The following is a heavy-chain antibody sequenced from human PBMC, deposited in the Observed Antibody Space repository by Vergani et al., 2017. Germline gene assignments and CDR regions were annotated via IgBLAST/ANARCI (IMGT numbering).Heavy chain of an antibody. CDR1: GGSFSDYY. D-gene: IGHD3-16*02. V-gene: IGHV4-34*01. CDR3: ASIARAPTRRNPPPDY. CDR2: VNHGGST. Sequence: QVQLQEWGAGLLKTSETLSLTCGVSGGSFSDYYWSWIRQAPGMGLEWIGEVNHGGSTNYNPSLKSRVSISVDTSNNQFSLQLTSVTAADSALYFCASIARAPTRRNPPPDYWGQGILVTVSS. J-gene: IGHJ4*02.